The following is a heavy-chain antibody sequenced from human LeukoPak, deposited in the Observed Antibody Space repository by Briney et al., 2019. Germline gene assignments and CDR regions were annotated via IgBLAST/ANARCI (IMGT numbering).Heavy chain of an antibody. D-gene: IGHD1-1*01. CDR1: GYTFTSYG. Sequence: GASVKVSCKASGYTFTSYGISWVRQAPGQGLEWMGWISAYNGNTNYAQKLQGRVTITRNTSISTAYMELRSLRSEDTAVYYCARAAPWNYYYYYIDVWGKGTTVTVSS. CDR3: ARAAPWNYYYYYIDV. CDR2: ISAYNGNT. V-gene: IGHV1-18*01. J-gene: IGHJ6*03.